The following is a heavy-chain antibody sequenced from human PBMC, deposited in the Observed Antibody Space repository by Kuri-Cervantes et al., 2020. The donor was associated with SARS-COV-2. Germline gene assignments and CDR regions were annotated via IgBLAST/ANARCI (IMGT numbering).Heavy chain of an antibody. Sequence: ASVKVSCKASGYTFTSYGISWVRQAPGQGLEWMGWISAYNGNTNYAQKLQGRVTMTRNTSISTAYMELSSLRSDDTAVYYCARAPYNSGRRGADYWGQGSLVTVSS. CDR2: ISAYNGNT. CDR1: GYTFTSYG. CDR3: ARAPYNSGRRGADY. V-gene: IGHV1-18*01. J-gene: IGHJ4*02. D-gene: IGHD1-26*01.